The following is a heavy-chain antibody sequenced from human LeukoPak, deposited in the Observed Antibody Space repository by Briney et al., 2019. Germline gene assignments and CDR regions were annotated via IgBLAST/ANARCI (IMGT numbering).Heavy chain of an antibody. CDR3: AIAQSWDELFDS. J-gene: IGHJ4*02. Sequence: GGSLRLSCAASGIAVTGNYMSWARQPPGKGLEWVSFISINTDTFYADSVRGRFTISRDSSENTLFLQMNSLRDEDSAVYYCAIAQSWDELFDSWGQGTLVTVSS. V-gene: IGHV3-53*01. CDR2: ISINTDT. D-gene: IGHD1-26*01. CDR1: GIAVTGNY.